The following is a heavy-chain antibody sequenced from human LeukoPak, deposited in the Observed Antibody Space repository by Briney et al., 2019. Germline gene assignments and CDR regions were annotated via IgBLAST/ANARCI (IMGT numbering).Heavy chain of an antibody. Sequence: GRSLGLSCAASGFTFSAYPMHWVRQAPEKGLEWVAVISYDGSNKYYADSVKGRFTISKDNSKNTLYLQMNSLRAEDTAVYYCARDRRLVYYFDYWGQGTLVTVSS. CDR3: ARDRRLVYYFDY. D-gene: IGHD1-26*01. J-gene: IGHJ4*02. V-gene: IGHV3-30*19. CDR2: ISYDGSNK. CDR1: GFTFSAYP.